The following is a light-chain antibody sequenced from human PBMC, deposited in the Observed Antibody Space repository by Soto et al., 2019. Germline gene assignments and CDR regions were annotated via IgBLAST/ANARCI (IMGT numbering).Light chain of an antibody. V-gene: IGLV2-11*01. CDR1: SSDVGGYNY. Sequence: QSALTQPRSVSGSPGQSVTISCTGASSDVGGYNYVSWYQQHPGKAPKLMIYDVSKRPSGVPDRFSGSKSGNTASLTISGLQTEDEADYFCKSYAGSNTYVFGSGTKSPS. CDR3: KSYAGSNTYV. J-gene: IGLJ1*01. CDR2: DVS.